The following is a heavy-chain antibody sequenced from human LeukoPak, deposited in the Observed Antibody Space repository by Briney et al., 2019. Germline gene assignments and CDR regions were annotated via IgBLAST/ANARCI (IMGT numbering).Heavy chain of an antibody. V-gene: IGHV3-21*01. CDR3: ASSWGSSWYLDY. CDR1: GFTFSSYS. CDR2: ISGSSSYI. D-gene: IGHD6-13*01. Sequence: GGSLRLSCAASGFTFSSYSMNWVRQAPGKGLEWVSSISGSSSYIYYADSVKGRFTISRDNAKNSLYLQMNSLRAEDTALYYSASSWGSSWYLDYWGQGTLVTVSS. J-gene: IGHJ4*02.